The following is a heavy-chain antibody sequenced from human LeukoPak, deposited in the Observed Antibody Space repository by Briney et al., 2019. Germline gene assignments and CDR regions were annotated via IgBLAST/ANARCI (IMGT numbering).Heavy chain of an antibody. D-gene: IGHD4-17*01. Sequence: GGSLRLSCAASGFTFSSYAMRWVRQAPGKGLEWVAVISYDGSNKYYADSVKGRFTISRDNSKNTLYLQMNSLRAEDTAVYYCAREVYGDNYFDYWGQGTLVTVSS. CDR3: AREVYGDNYFDY. J-gene: IGHJ4*02. CDR1: GFTFSSYA. CDR2: ISYDGSNK. V-gene: IGHV3-30-3*01.